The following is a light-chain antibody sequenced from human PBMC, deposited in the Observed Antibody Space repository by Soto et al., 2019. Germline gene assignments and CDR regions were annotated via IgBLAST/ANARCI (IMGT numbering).Light chain of an antibody. CDR1: SSDIGGYNH. Sequence: QSVLTQPASVSGSPGQSITISCTGTSSDIGGYNHVSWYQHHSGKVPKLIIYEVTNRPSGVSDRFSGSKSGNTASLTICGLQAEHVAGYYSNSYTKSSGFWVFGGGTTVTVL. V-gene: IGLV2-14*01. CDR2: EVT. J-gene: IGLJ3*02. CDR3: NSYTKSSGFWV.